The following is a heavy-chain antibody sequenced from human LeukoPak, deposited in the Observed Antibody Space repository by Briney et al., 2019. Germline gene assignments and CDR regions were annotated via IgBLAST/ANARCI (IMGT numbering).Heavy chain of an antibody. CDR2: IYSGGST. J-gene: IGHJ4*02. CDR1: GFTVSSNY. Sequence: PGGSLRLSCAASGFTVSSNYMSWVRQAPGKGLEWVSLIYSGGSTYYADSVKGRFTISRDNSKNTLYLQMNTLRAEDTAVYYCARGSVVARGGRQPFDYWGQGTLVTVSS. CDR3: ARGSVVARGGRQPFDY. D-gene: IGHD3-10*01. V-gene: IGHV3-66*02.